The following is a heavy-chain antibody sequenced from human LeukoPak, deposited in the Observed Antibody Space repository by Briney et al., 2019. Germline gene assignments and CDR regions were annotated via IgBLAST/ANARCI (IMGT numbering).Heavy chain of an antibody. J-gene: IGHJ4*02. D-gene: IGHD2-15*01. CDR1: GYTLTELS. CDR3: ATFKWSMYYFDY. CDR2: FDPEDGET. Sequence: GASVKVSCKVSGYTLTELSMHWVRQAPGKGLEWMGGFDPEDGETIYAQKFQGRVTMTEDTSTDTAYMELSSLRSEDTAVYYCATFKWSMYYFDYWGQGTLVTVSS. V-gene: IGHV1-24*01.